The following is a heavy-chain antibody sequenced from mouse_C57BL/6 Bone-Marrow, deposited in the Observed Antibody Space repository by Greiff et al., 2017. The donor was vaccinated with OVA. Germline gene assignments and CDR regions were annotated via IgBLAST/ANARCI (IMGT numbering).Heavy chain of an antibody. CDR3: ARGAGDGYWY. Sequence: VQLQQSGPGLVKPSQSLSLTCSVTGYSITSGYYWNWIRQFPGNKLEWMGYISYDGSNNYNPSLKNRISITRDTSKNQFFLKLNSVTTEDTATYYCARGAGDGYWYWGQGTTLTVSS. V-gene: IGHV3-6*01. CDR1: GYSITSGYY. CDR2: ISYDGSN. D-gene: IGHD2-3*01. J-gene: IGHJ2*01.